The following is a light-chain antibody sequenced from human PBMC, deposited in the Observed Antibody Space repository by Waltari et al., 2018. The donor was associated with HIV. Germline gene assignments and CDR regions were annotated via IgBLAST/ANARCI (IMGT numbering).Light chain of an antibody. J-gene: IGLJ2*01. CDR3: GTWDSSLSAVV. Sequence: QSVLTQPPSVSAAPGQKVTISCSGSSSNIGNNYLSWYQQLPGTAPKVLIYENNKRPSGIPDRFSGSKSGTSATRGVTGLQTGDEADYFCGTWDSSLSAVVFGGGTKLTVL. CDR1: SSNIGNNY. V-gene: IGLV1-51*02. CDR2: ENN.